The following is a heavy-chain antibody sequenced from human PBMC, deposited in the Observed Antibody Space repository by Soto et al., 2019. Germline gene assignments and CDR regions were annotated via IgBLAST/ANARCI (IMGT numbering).Heavy chain of an antibody. J-gene: IGHJ6*02. V-gene: IGHV4-4*07. CDR3: ARAGNQYGLDV. CDR2: FYTTGTT. Sequence: ASETLSLTCTVSGGSISSYYWSWIRQSAGKGLEWLGRFYTTGTTNYNPSLKSRLSMSTDTSKNKLSLRLTSVTAADTGVYYCARAGNQYGLDVWGQGTTVTVSS. CDR1: GGSISSYY. D-gene: IGHD3-10*01.